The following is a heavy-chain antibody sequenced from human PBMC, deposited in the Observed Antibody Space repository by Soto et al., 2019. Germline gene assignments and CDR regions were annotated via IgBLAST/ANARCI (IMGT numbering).Heavy chain of an antibody. D-gene: IGHD3-22*01. V-gene: IGHV1-69*06. Sequence: GASVNVSCKDSGGSFRIYAISWVRQAHGQGLEWMGGIIPIFGTANYAQKFQGRVTITADKSTSTAYMELSSLRSEDTAVYYCARAQYYYDSSGYYYGYWGQGTLVTVSS. CDR1: GGSFRIYA. CDR3: ARAQYYYDSSGYYYGY. J-gene: IGHJ4*02. CDR2: IIPIFGTA.